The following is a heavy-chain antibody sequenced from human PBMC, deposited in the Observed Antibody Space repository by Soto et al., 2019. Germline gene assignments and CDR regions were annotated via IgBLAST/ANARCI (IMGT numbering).Heavy chain of an antibody. CDR3: ARLYGSGSYYNGWFDP. V-gene: IGHV4-59*08. J-gene: IGHJ5*02. CDR1: GGSINNHY. CDR2: IYYTGST. Sequence: SETLSLTCTVSGGSINNHYWSWIRQPPGKGLEWIGYIYYTGSTNYNPSLKSRVTISVDTSKNQFSLKLSSVTAADTAVYYCARLYGSGSYYNGWFDPWGQGTRVTVSS. D-gene: IGHD3-10*01.